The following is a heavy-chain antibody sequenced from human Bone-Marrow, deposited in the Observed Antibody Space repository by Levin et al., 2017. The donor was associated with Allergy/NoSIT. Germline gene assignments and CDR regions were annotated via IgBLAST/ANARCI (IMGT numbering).Heavy chain of an antibody. Sequence: ASVKVSCKASGYNFIGHFFHWLRQAPGQGLEWMGWINPNSGDTSYAQKFQGRVTMTRDTSISTAYMELSRLRSDDTAVYYCARGGGLTTVIKKPFDYWGQGILVTVSS. CDR2: INPNSGDT. J-gene: IGHJ4*02. V-gene: IGHV1-2*02. D-gene: IGHD4-23*01. CDR3: ARGGGLTTVIKKPFDY. CDR1: GYNFIGHF.